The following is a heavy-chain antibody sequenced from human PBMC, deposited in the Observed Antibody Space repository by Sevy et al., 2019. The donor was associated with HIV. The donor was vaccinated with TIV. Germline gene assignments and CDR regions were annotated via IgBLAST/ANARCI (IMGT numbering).Heavy chain of an antibody. D-gene: IGHD3-3*01. V-gene: IGHV3-30-3*01. CDR3: ARASGLRFFYGMDV. J-gene: IGHJ6*02. Sequence: GGSLRLSCAASGFTFKNFAMHWVRQAPGKGLEWVADKSYNGGNEYYADSVKGRFTISRDSSKNTLYLQMNSLRPEDTAIYYCARASGLRFFYGMDVWGQGTAVTVSS. CDR1: GFTFKNFA. CDR2: KSYNGGNE.